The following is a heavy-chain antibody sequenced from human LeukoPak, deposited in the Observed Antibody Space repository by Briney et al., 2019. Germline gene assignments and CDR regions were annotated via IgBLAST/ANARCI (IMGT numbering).Heavy chain of an antibody. CDR1: EFTFSSYS. CDR3: ASGEAVGANRFDY. V-gene: IGHV3-48*01. J-gene: IGHJ4*02. CDR2: ISSSSSTI. Sequence: GGSLRLSCVASEFTFSSYSMNWVRQAPGKGLEWVSYISSSSSTIYYADSVKGRFTISRDNAKNSLYLQMSSLRAEETAVYYCASGEAVGANRFDYWGQGTLVTVSS. D-gene: IGHD6-13*01.